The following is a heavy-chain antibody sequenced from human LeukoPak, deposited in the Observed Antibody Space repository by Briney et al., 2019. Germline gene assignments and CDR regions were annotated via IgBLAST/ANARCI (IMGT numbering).Heavy chain of an antibody. CDR1: GFTFSSYA. CDR3: AKVQPYYYDSSGYCDY. CDR2: ISGSGGST. V-gene: IGHV3-23*01. D-gene: IGHD3-22*01. J-gene: IGHJ4*02. Sequence: PGGSLRLSCAASGFTFSSYAMSWVRQAPGKGLEWVSAISGSGGSTYYADSVKGRFTISRDNSKNTLYLQMNSLRAEGTAVYYCAKVQPYYYDSSGYCDYWGQGTLVTVSS.